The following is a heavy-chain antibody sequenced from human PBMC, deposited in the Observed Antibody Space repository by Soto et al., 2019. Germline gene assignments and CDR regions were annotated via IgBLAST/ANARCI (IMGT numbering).Heavy chain of an antibody. CDR2: ISYDGSNK. J-gene: IGHJ5*02. Sequence: PGGSLRLSCAASGFTFSSYGMHWVRQAPGKGLEWVAVISYDGSNKYYADSVKGRFTISRDNSKNTLYLQMNSLRAEDTAVYYCAKLMTTVTTDWFDPWGQGTLVTVS. V-gene: IGHV3-30*18. CDR1: GFTFSSYG. D-gene: IGHD4-4*01. CDR3: AKLMTTVTTDWFDP.